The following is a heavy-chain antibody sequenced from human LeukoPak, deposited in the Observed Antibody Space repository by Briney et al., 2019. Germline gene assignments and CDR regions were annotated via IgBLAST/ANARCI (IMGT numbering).Heavy chain of an antibody. V-gene: IGHV3-7*01. D-gene: IGHD3-22*01. CDR2: IKQDGSEK. J-gene: IGHJ3*02. CDR3: ARGKPSYYYDSSAYFYNGAFDI. CDR1: GFTFSSYW. Sequence: PGGSLRLSCAASGFTFSSYWMSWVRQAPGKGLEWVVNIKQDGSEKYYADSGKGRFTISRDNAKNSLYLQMNSLRADDTAVYYCARGKPSYYYDSSAYFYNGAFDIWGQGTMVTVSS.